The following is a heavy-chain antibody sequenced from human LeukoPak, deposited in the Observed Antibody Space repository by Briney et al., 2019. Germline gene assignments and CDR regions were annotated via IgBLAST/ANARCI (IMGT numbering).Heavy chain of an antibody. CDR1: GGTFSSYA. CDR3: ARRVVRGPRLGYYGMDV. J-gene: IGHJ6*02. V-gene: IGHV1-69*01. CDR2: IIPIFGTA. D-gene: IGHD3-10*01. Sequence: SVKVSCKASGGTFSSYAISWVRQAPGQGLEWMGGIIPIFGTANYAQKFQGRVTITADESTSTAYMELSSLRSEDTAVYYCARRVVRGPRLGYYGMDVWGQGTTVTVSS.